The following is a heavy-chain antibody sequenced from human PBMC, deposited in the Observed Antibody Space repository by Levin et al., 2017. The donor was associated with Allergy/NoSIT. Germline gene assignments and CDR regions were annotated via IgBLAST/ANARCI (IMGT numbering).Heavy chain of an antibody. J-gene: IGHJ4*02. D-gene: IGHD1-26*01. CDR2: IWYDGSKK. V-gene: IGHV3-33*01. CDR1: GFTFGGHG. CDR3: ARWRGANETGGYYFDY. Sequence: GGSLRLSCEGTGFTFGGHGMHWIRQAPGKGLEWVAVIWYDGSKKYYIDSVKGRFTISRDNSRNTLYLQMNSLRAEDTAVYFCARWRGANETGGYYFDYWGQGTLVTVSS.